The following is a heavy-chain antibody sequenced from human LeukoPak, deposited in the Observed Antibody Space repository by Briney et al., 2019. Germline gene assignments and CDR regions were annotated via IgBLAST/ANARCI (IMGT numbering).Heavy chain of an antibody. V-gene: IGHV4-59*01. J-gene: IGHJ4*02. D-gene: IGHD6-13*01. CDR1: GGSISSYY. Sequence: SETLSLTCTVSGGSISSYYWSWIRQPPGKGLEWIGYIYYSGSTNYNPSLKSRVTISVDTSKNQFSLKLSSVTAADTAVYYCARSIAAAGRGEIDYWGQGTLVTVSS. CDR2: IYYSGST. CDR3: ARSIAAAGRGEIDY.